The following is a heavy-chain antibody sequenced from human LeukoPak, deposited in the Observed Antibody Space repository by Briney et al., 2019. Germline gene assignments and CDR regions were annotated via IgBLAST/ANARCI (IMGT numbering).Heavy chain of an antibody. V-gene: IGHV1-18*01. CDR1: GYTFTNYG. CDR2: ISGYNGNT. D-gene: IGHD6-19*01. CDR3: ARDLKMGYSSGRYSWGTGSSNDY. Sequence: ASVKVSCRASGYTFTNYGISWVRQAPGQGLEWMGWISGYNGNTNYAQKFQGRITMTTDTSTSTGYMELRSLRSDDTAVYYCARDLKMGYSSGRYSWGTGSSNDYWGQGTLVTVSS. J-gene: IGHJ4*02.